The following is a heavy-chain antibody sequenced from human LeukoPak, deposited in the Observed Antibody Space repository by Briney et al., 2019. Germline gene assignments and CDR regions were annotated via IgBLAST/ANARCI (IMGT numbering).Heavy chain of an antibody. CDR1: GYTFTSYG. CDR2: ISTYNGNT. D-gene: IGHD3-10*01. CDR3: ARDYQYYASGSSKKAFDY. J-gene: IGHJ4*02. V-gene: IGHV1-18*01. Sequence: ASVKVSCKASGYTFTSYGIIWVRQAPGQGLEWMGWISTYNGNTNYAQKIQGRVTMTTDTSTSTAYMELGSLRSDDTAMYYCARDYQYYASGSSKKAFDYWGQGTLVTVSS.